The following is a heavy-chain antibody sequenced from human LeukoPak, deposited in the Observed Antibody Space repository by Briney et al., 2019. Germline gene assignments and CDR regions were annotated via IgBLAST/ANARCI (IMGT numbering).Heavy chain of an antibody. CDR2: MYYSDRT. Sequence: PSETLSLTCTVSGASVSSFYWSWIRQPPGKGLEWIGYMYYSDRTNYNPSLKSRATISVDPSNRQISLSLTSVTAADTAFYYCARTRAPYGDYLKYFDHRGQGVLVTVSS. J-gene: IGHJ4*02. V-gene: IGHV4-59*02. D-gene: IGHD4-17*01. CDR3: ARTRAPYGDYLKYFDH. CDR1: GASVSSFY.